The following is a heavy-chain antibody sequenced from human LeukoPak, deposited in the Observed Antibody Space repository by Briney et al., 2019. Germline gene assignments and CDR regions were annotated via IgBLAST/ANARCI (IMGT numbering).Heavy chain of an antibody. CDR2: IYYSGST. J-gene: IGHJ3*02. CDR3: ARHQRGWAPGAFDI. CDR1: GGSISSYY. Sequence: SETLSLTCTVSGGSISSYYWSWIRQPPGKGLEWIGYIYYSGSTNYNPSLKSRVTISVDTSKNQFSLKLSSVTAADTAVYYCARHQRGWAPGAFDIWGQGTMVTVSS. V-gene: IGHV4-59*08. D-gene: IGHD3-16*01.